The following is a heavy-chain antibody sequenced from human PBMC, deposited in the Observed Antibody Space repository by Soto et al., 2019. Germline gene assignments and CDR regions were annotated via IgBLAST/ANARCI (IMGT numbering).Heavy chain of an antibody. Sequence: QVQLVQSGAEVKKPGASVKVSCKASGYTFTSYGISWVRQAPGQGLEWMGWISAYNGNTNYAQKLQGRVTMTTDTSTSTAYRELRSLRSDVTAVEYCARKGVIDYYYYGIDVWGQGTTVTVSS. D-gene: IGHD3-10*01. CDR3: ARKGVIDYYYYGIDV. CDR1: GYTFTSYG. J-gene: IGHJ6*02. CDR2: ISAYNGNT. V-gene: IGHV1-18*01.